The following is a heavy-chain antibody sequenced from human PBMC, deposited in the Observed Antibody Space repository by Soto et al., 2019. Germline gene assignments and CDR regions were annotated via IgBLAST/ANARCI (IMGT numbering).Heavy chain of an antibody. CDR3: ARGDRGGFDL. V-gene: IGHV3-74*01. D-gene: IGHD3-10*01. CDR1: GFTFDYYW. Sequence: EVQLVESGGGLVQPGESLRLSCAASGFTFDYYWMNWVRQAPGKGLVWVSRVHSDGTTTTYADSVKGRFTISRDNARNTVSLQMSSLRAEDTAIYYCARGDRGGFDLWGHGTVVTVSS. CDR2: VHSDGTTT. J-gene: IGHJ3*01.